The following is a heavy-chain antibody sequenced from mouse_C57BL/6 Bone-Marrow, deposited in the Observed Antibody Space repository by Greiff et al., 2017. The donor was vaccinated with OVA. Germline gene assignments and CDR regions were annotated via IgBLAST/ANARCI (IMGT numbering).Heavy chain of an antibody. Sequence: VQLQQSGAELVRPGASVKLSCTASGFNIKDDYMHWVKQRPEQGLEWIGWIDPENGDTEYASKFQGKATITADTSSNTAYLQLSSLTSEDTAVYYCTTEIPGGYWGQGTTLTVSS. CDR1: GFNIKDDY. D-gene: IGHD1-1*02. CDR2: IDPENGDT. CDR3: TTEIPGGY. J-gene: IGHJ2*01. V-gene: IGHV14-4*01.